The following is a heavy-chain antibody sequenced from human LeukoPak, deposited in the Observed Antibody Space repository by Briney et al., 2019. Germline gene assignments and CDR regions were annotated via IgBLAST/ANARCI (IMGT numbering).Heavy chain of an antibody. CDR1: GFTFSSYS. J-gene: IGHJ4*02. Sequence: GGSLRLSCAASGFTFSSYSMNWVRQAPGKGLEWVSSISSGSTYIYYADSVKGRFTISRDNAKNSLYLQMNSLRAEDTAVYYCAREGYCSGTSCYYYFDYWGQGTLVTVSS. V-gene: IGHV3-21*01. CDR2: ISSGSTYI. CDR3: AREGYCSGTSCYYYFDY. D-gene: IGHD2-2*01.